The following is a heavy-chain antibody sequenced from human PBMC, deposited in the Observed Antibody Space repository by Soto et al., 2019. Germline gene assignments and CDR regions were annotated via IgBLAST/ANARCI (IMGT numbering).Heavy chain of an antibody. CDR3: ARWRTPYDFWSAYSVFDS. D-gene: IGHD3-3*01. Sequence: SETLSLTCTVSGGSISSYYWSWSRQPPWKGLEWIGYIYYSGSTNYNPSLKSRVTISVDTSKNQFSLKLSSVTAADTAVYYCARWRTPYDFWSAYSVFDSCCQRTLVTVSS. CDR1: GGSISSYY. CDR2: IYYSGST. J-gene: IGHJ4*02. V-gene: IGHV4-59*01.